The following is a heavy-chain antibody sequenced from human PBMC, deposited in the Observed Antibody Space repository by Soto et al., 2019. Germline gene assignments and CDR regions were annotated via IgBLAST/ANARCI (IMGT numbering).Heavy chain of an antibody. V-gene: IGHV3-23*01. CDR2: ISGSGVST. D-gene: IGHD3-10*01. Sequence: HPWGSLRLSCAACGSTVSDYAMGWVRQAPGKGLEWVSTISGSGVSTYYADSVKGRFTVSRDNSKNTVYLQMNSLRAEDTALFYCAKLYGSGSYWSFDSWGQGTVVTVSS. CDR1: GSTVSDYA. CDR3: AKLYGSGSYWSFDS. J-gene: IGHJ4*02.